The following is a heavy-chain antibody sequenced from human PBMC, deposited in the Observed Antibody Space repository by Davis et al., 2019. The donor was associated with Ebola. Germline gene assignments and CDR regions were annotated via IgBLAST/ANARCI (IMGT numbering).Heavy chain of an antibody. CDR3: ARGEASQWVVNLTPWFDP. V-gene: IGHV5-51*01. D-gene: IGHD6-19*01. J-gene: IGHJ5*02. CDR2: IYPGDSDT. CDR1: GYSFTSYW. Sequence: GESLKISCTGSGYSFTSYWIGWVRQMPGKGLEWMGIIYPGDSDTRYSPSFQGHVTISADKSISTAYLQWSSLKASDTAMYYCARGEASQWVVNLTPWFDPWGQGTLVTVSS.